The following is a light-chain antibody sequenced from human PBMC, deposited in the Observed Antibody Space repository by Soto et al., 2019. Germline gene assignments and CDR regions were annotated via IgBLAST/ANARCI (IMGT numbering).Light chain of an antibody. J-gene: IGLJ2*01. V-gene: IGLV2-11*01. CDR3: CSYAGSYTLGI. CDR1: SSDVGGYNY. Sequence: QSVLTQPRSVSGSPGQSVTISCTGTSSDVGGYNYVSWYQQHPGKVPKLMIYDVSKRPSGVPDRFSGSKSGNTATLSISGLQAEDEADYYCCSYAGSYTLGIFGGGTKVTVL. CDR2: DVS.